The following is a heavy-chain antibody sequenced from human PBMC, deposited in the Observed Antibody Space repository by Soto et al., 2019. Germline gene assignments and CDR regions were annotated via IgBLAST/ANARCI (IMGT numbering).Heavy chain of an antibody. Sequence: ASVKVSCKASGYTFNSYGISWVRQAPGQGLEWMGWISAYNGNTNYAQKIQGRVTMTTDPYTTTAYMELSNLRSDDTAVYYCARDRTSRDYGDYELAYWGQGTLVTVPQ. CDR2: ISAYNGNT. V-gene: IGHV1-18*01. CDR1: GYTFNSYG. J-gene: IGHJ4*02. D-gene: IGHD4-17*01. CDR3: ARDRTSRDYGDYELAY.